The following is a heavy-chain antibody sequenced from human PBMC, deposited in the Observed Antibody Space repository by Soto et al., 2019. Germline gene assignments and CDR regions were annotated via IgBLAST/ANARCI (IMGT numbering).Heavy chain of an antibody. CDR1: GGSISSGGYY. J-gene: IGHJ4*02. V-gene: IGHV4-31*03. CDR3: ARGFYSGSYLFADRYYFDY. Sequence: QVQLQESGPGLVKPSQTLSLTCTVSGGSISSGGYYWSWIRQHPGKGLEWIGYIYYSGSTYYNPSLKSRVTISVDTSKNQFSLKLSSVTAADTAVYYCARGFYSGSYLFADRYYFDYWGQGTLVTVSS. CDR2: IYYSGST. D-gene: IGHD1-26*01.